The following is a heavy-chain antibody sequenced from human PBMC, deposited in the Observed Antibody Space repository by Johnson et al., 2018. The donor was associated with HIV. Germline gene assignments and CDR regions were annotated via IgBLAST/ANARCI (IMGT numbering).Heavy chain of an antibody. CDR3: AKGVITMIGVATDAFDI. CDR1: GFTFDDYG. J-gene: IGHJ3*02. Sequence: EVQLVESGGGLAQPAWSPRLSCAASGFTFDDYGMSWVRQAPGKGLEWVSIINCNGGSTGYADSVKGRFTISRDNSKNTLYLQMNSLRAEDTAVYYCAKGVITMIGVATDAFDIWGQGTMVTVSS. D-gene: IGHD3-22*01. CDR2: INCNGGST. V-gene: IGHV3-20*04.